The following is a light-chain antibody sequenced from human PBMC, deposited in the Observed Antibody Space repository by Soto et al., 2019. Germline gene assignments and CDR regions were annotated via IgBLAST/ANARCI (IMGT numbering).Light chain of an antibody. V-gene: IGKV3-20*01. CDR1: QSIRSSY. CDR2: GAS. CDR3: HQYGSAPAWT. Sequence: EIVLTQSPGTLSLFPGERATRSCRASQSIRSSYLAWYQQKPGQAPRLLIHGASNRATGIPDRFSGAGSGTDFTLTISRLEREDFAVYYCHQYGSAPAWTFGQGTKVEIK. J-gene: IGKJ1*01.